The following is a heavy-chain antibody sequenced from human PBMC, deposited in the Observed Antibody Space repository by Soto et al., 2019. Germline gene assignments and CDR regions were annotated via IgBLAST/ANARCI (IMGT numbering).Heavy chain of an antibody. CDR1: GDIVCIGTAH. CDR2: IYHSGST. V-gene: IGHV4-61*01. J-gene: IGHJ3*01. D-gene: IGHD1-1*01. CDR3: ARDRADDLNSIEAFDL. Sequence: HSHSQLLAGTVCGDIVCIGTAHLSWIMQPRGKGLEWIAYIYHSGSTDYNPSLKSRVTISVDLSRKQFSLGLDSVTAADTAVHYCARDRADDLNSIEAFDLWGQRTTVTAS.